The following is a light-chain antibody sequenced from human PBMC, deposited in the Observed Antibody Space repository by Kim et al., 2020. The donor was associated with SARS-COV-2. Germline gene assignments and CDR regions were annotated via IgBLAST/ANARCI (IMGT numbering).Light chain of an antibody. Sequence: EVVMTQSPATLSVSPGERATLSCRASQSVSTDLAWYQQKSGQAPRLLIYGASTRATGIPARFSGSWSGTEFTLTISGLQSEDLAVYYCQQYKNWPPITFCQGTRLEI. V-gene: IGKV3D-15*01. CDR2: GAS. J-gene: IGKJ5*01. CDR1: QSVSTD. CDR3: QQYKNWPPIT.